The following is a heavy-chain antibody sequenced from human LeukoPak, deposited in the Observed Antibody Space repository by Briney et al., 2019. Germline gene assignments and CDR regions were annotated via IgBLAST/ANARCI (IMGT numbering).Heavy chain of an antibody. CDR1: GFSFSNYA. Sequence: GGSLSLSCAASGFSFSNYAMSWVRQVPGKGLEWVSAISGRDDSTYYADSVKGRFTISRDTSKNTLYLQMNSLRAEDTAVYYCAKWGDYDVLTGYYDSDYWGQGTLVTVSS. D-gene: IGHD3-9*01. CDR3: AKWGDYDVLTGYYDSDY. CDR2: ISGRDDST. V-gene: IGHV3-23*01. J-gene: IGHJ4*02.